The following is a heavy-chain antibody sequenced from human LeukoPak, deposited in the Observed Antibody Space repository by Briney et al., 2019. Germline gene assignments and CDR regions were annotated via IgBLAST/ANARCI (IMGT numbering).Heavy chain of an antibody. J-gene: IGHJ6*02. CDR3: ARGRRYSYGSGRYYYYYGMDV. D-gene: IGHD5-18*01. CDR2: IYYSGST. CDR1: GGSISSGGYY. Sequence: SETLSLTCTVSGGSISSGGYYWSWIRQHPGKGLEWIGYIYYSGSTYYNPSLKSRVTISVDTSKNQFSLKLSSVTAADTAVYYCARGRRYSYGSGRYYYYYGMDVWGQGTTVTVSS. V-gene: IGHV4-31*03.